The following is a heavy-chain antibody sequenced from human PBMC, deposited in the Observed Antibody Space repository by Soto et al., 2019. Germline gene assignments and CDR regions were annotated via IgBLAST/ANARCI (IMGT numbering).Heavy chain of an antibody. CDR1: GFTFSDYG. CDR2: ISYDGSNK. D-gene: IGHD3-10*01. Sequence: QVQLVESGGGVVQPGRSLRLPCAASGFTFSDYGMHWVRQAPGKGLEWVAVISYDGSNKYSADSVKGRFTISRDNSKNTLYLQMNSLRAEDTAVYYCAKDRYDSGSGGMDVWGQGTTVTVSS. V-gene: IGHV3-30*18. J-gene: IGHJ6*02. CDR3: AKDRYDSGSGGMDV.